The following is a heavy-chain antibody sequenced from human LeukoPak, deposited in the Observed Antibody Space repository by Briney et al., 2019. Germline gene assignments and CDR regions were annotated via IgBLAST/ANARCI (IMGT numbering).Heavy chain of an antibody. CDR1: GYTFTSYY. J-gene: IGHJ4*02. D-gene: IGHD3-22*01. CDR2: INPSGGST. Sequence: ASVKVSCKASGYTFTSYYMHWVRQAPGQGLEWMGIINPSGGSTSYAQKFQGRVTMARDTSTSTVYMELSSLRSEDTAVYYCARGGSSGYYYFMPLDYWGQGTLVTVSS. CDR3: ARGGSSGYYYFMPLDY. V-gene: IGHV1-46*01.